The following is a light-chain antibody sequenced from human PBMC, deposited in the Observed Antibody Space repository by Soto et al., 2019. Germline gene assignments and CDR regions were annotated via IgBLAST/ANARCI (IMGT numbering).Light chain of an antibody. Sequence: QSVLTQPASVSGSPGQSITISCTGTSSDVGGYNYVSWFQQHSGKAPKLMIYEVSNRPSGVSNRFSGSKSGNTASLTISGLQAEDVADYYCSSYTRSSTSYVFGSGTKLTVL. V-gene: IGLV2-14*01. CDR1: SSDVGGYNY. CDR3: SSYTRSSTSYV. CDR2: EVS. J-gene: IGLJ1*01.